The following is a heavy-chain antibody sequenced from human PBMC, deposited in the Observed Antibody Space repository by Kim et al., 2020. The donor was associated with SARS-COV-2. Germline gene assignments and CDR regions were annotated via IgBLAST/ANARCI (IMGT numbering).Heavy chain of an antibody. J-gene: IGHJ6*02. V-gene: IGHV3-43*01. D-gene: IGHD3-22*01. Sequence: VKGRFTISRDNSKNSLYLQMNSLRTEDTALYYCAKAVSSGYYSYYYGMDVWGQGTTVTVSS. CDR3: AKAVSSGYYSYYYGMDV.